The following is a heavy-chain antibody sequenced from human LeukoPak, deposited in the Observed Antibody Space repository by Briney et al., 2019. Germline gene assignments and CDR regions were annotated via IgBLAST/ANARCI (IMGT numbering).Heavy chain of an antibody. V-gene: IGHV1-8*01. CDR1: GYTFTSYD. D-gene: IGHD2-2*01. CDR2: MNPNSGNT. CDR3: ARSGRCSSTSCYLGNYYYYMDV. Sequence: GASVKVSCKASGYTFTSYDINWVRQATGQGLEWMGWMNPNSGNTGYAQKFQGRVTMTRNTSISTAYMELSSLRSEDTAVYYCARSGRCSSTSCYLGNYYYYMDVWGKGTTVTVSS. J-gene: IGHJ6*03.